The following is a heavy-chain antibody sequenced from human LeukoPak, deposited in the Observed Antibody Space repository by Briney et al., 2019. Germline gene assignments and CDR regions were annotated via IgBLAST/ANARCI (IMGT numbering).Heavy chain of an antibody. V-gene: IGHV3-7*03. CDR1: GFIFSNYW. D-gene: IGHD3-16*01. CDR2: IKQDGSEK. CDR3: ARDGFGTGSN. Sequence: GGSLRLSCAASGFIFSNYWMDWVRQAPGKGLEWVANIKQDGSEKNYVGSVKGRFIISRDNAKNSLYLQMNTLRADDTAVYYCARDGFGTGSNWGQGTLVTVSS. J-gene: IGHJ4*02.